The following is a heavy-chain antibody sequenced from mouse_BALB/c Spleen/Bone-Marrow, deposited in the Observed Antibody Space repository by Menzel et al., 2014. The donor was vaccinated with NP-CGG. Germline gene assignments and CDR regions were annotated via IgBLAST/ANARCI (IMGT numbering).Heavy chain of an antibody. CDR3: ARSGYYFDY. CDR1: GYSFTGYN. D-gene: IGHD4-1*01. CDR2: IDPYYGGT. J-gene: IGHJ2*01. V-gene: IGHV1S135*01. Sequence: EVKLMESGTELEKPGASVEVSCKASGYSFTGYNMNWVKQSNGKSLEWIGNIDPYYGGTSYNQKFKGKATLTVDKSSSTAYMQLKSLTSEDSAVYYCARSGYYFDYWGQGTTLTVSS.